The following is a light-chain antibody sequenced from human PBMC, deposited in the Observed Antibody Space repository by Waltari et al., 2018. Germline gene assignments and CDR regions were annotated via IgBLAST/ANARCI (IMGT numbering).Light chain of an antibody. CDR1: GSNLGAGYD. J-gene: IGLJ2*01. Sequence: QSVLTQPPSVSGAPGQRVSISCTGSGSNLGAGYDVNWYQQHPGKAPKLLIYVTSTRPPGVPDRFFGSQSGTSASLAITALQAEDEAENYCQSYDTSLSVVFGGGTKLTVL. V-gene: IGLV1-40*01. CDR2: VTS. CDR3: QSYDTSLSVV.